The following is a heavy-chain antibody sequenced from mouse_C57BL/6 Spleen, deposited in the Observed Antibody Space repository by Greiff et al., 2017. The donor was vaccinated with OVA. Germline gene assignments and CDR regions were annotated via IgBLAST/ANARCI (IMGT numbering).Heavy chain of an antibody. CDR3: AREGDYGEAMDY. CDR1: GFTFSSYA. D-gene: IGHD1-1*01. Sequence: EVKLVESGGGLVKPGGSLKLSCAASGFTFSSYAMSWVRQTPEKRLEWVATISDGGSYTYYPDNVKGRFTISRDKAKNNLYLQMSHLKSEDTAMYYCAREGDYGEAMDYWGQGTSVTVSS. CDR2: ISDGGSYT. J-gene: IGHJ4*01. V-gene: IGHV5-4*01.